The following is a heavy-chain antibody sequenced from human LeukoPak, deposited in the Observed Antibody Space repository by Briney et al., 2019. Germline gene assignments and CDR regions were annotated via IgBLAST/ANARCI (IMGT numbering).Heavy chain of an antibody. CDR3: AKDVPYSGWAFDI. CDR1: GFTFSSYA. J-gene: IGHJ3*02. D-gene: IGHD6-19*01. CDR2: ISRSGT. Sequence: GGSLRLSCAASGFTFSSYAMSWVRQAPGRGLEWVSAISRSGTYYADSVKGRFTISRDDSRNILYLQMNSLRVEDAAVYYCAKDVPYSGWAFDIWGQGTLVTVSS. V-gene: IGHV3-23*01.